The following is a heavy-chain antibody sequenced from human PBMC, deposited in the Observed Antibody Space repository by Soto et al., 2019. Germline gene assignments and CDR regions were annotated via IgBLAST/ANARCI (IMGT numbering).Heavy chain of an antibody. D-gene: IGHD3-10*01. CDR1: GGSISSGGYY. CDR2: IYYSGST. CDR3: ARAPGGSGSYRDPTYDY. V-gene: IGHV4-31*03. Sequence: SETLSLTCTVSGGSISSGGYYWSWIRQHPGKGLEWIGYIYYSGSTYYNPSLKSRVTISVDTSKNQFSLKLSSVTAADTAVYYCARAPGGSGSYRDPTYDYWGQGTLVTVSS. J-gene: IGHJ4*02.